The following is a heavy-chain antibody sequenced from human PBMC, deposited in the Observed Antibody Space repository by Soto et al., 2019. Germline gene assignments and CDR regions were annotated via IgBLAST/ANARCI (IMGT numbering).Heavy chain of an antibody. CDR2: IYYSGST. Sequence: QVQLQESGPGLVKPSQTLSLTCTVSGGSISSGGYYWSWIRQHPGKGLEWIGYIYYSGSTYYNPSLKSRVTISVDTSKNQFSLKLSSVTAADTAVYYCARDPFPTVTGYWVGYWCQGTLVTVAS. CDR1: GGSISSGGYY. D-gene: IGHD4-17*01. CDR3: ARDPFPTVTGYWVGY. J-gene: IGHJ4*02. V-gene: IGHV4-31*03.